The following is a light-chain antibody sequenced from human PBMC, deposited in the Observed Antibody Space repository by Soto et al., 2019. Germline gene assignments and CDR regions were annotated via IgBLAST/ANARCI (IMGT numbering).Light chain of an antibody. CDR1: QYINNR. Sequence: EIVLTQSPASLSSFPGDRGTLSCRASQYINNRLAWYQHRRGQAPSLLIYQTSLRAAGIPARFSGSGSGTDFTITISDVQPEDFELYYCHQRHSWPRTFGQGTKVDIK. CDR3: HQRHSWPRT. J-gene: IGKJ1*01. CDR2: QTS. V-gene: IGKV3-11*01.